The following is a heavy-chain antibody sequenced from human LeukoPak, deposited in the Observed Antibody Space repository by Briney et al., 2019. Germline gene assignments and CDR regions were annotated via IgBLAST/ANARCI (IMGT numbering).Heavy chain of an antibody. D-gene: IGHD1-1*01. CDR2: ISYDGSNK. Sequence: GGSLRLSCAASGFTFSSYAMHWVRQAPGKGLEWVAVISYDGSNKYYADSVKGRFTISRDNSKNTLYLQMNSLRAEDTAVYYCALGGLLEPGDYWGQGTLVTVSS. J-gene: IGHJ4*02. V-gene: IGHV3-30-3*01. CDR1: GFTFSSYA. CDR3: ALGGLLEPGDY.